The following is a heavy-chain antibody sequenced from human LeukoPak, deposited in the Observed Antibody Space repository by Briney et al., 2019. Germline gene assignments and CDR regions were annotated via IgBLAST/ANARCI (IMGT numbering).Heavy chain of an antibody. J-gene: IGHJ4*02. V-gene: IGHV5-51*01. CDR2: IYPGDSDT. CDR3: ARLSSSRWYFDF. D-gene: IGHD6-13*01. CDR1: GYSFTSYW. Sequence: GESLKISCKVSGYSFTSYWIGWVRQMPGKGLEWMAIIYPGDSDTRYSPSFQGQVTISTDTAYLQWSSLKAPDTAMYYCARLSSSRWYFDFWGQGTLVTVSS.